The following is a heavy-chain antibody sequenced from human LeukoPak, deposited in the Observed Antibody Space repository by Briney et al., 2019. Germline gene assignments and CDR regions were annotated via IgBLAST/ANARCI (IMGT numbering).Heavy chain of an antibody. Sequence: PSETLSLTCTVSGGSISSYYWSWIRQPPGKGLEWIGYIYYTGSTNYNPSLKSRVTISVDTSKNQFSLKLSSVTAADTAVYYCARDGDSYGRFDYWGQGTLVTVSS. J-gene: IGHJ4*02. D-gene: IGHD5-18*01. V-gene: IGHV4-59*01. CDR3: ARDGDSYGRFDY. CDR2: IYYTGST. CDR1: GGSISSYY.